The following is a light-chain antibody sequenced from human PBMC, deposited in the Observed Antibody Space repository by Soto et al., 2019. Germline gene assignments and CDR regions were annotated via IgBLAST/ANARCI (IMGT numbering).Light chain of an antibody. CDR3: QQRHMWPIT. V-gene: IGKV3-11*01. CDR2: DAY. CDR1: QSFRGL. Sequence: EIVLAQSPGTLSLSPGERSTLSCRAIQSFRGLLAWYQQKPGQAPRLLIYDAYNRATGIPPRFSGSGSGTDFTLTISSLEPEDSAVYYCQQRHMWPITFGQGTRLEIK. J-gene: IGKJ5*01.